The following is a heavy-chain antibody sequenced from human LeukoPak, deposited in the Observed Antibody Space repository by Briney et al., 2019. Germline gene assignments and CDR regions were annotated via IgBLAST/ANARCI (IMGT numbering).Heavy chain of an antibody. D-gene: IGHD2-2*01. J-gene: IGHJ6*02. CDR1: GYTFTRYG. CDR2: ISPYNGDT. CDR3: ARADCSSASCYYYYYGMDV. Sequence: ASVKVSCKASGYTFTRYGISWVRQAPGQGLEWMGWISPYNGDTNYAQKLQGRVTMTTDTSTSTAYMELRSLRSDDTAVYYCARADCSSASCYYYYYGMDVWGQGTTVTVSS. V-gene: IGHV1-18*01.